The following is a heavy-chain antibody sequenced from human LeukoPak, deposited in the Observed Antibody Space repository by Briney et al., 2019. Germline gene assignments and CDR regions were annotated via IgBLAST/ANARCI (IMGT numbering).Heavy chain of an antibody. CDR1: SESITSYY. CDR2: GHHSGTT. CDR3: ARWGESGDSVVHAFDI. D-gene: IGHD2-21*02. J-gene: IGHJ3*02. Sequence: PSETLSLTCTVSSESITSYYWNWMRQSPGKGLEWIGYGHHSGTTNYNPSLESRGTISVDTSKNQFSLKLSSVSAADTAVYYCARWGESGDSVVHAFDIWGRGTMVTVSS. V-gene: IGHV4-59*01.